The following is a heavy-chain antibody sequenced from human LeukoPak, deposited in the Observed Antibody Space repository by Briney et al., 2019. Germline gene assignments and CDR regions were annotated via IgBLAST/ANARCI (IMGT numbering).Heavy chain of an antibody. D-gene: IGHD3-16*01. J-gene: IGHJ4*02. Sequence: SETLSLTCTVSGGSISSGSYYWSWIRQPAGKGLEWIGRIYTSGSTNYNPSLKSRVTISVDTSKNQFSLKLSSVTAADTAVYYCARGGHVYPFDYWGQGTLVTVSS. CDR1: GGSISSGSYY. CDR2: IYTSGST. V-gene: IGHV4-61*02. CDR3: ARGGHVYPFDY.